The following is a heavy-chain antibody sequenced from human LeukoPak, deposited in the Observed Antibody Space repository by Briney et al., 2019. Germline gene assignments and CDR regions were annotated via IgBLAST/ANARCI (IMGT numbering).Heavy chain of an antibody. Sequence: SETLSLTCAVHGGSFSGYHWNWIRQSPGKGLEWIGEINDRGHTNYDPSLESRITISVDTSKKQFSLNLSSVTAADTAAYYCARDPTTVVTTPYYFDFWGQGTLVTVSS. CDR1: GGSFSGYH. D-gene: IGHD4-23*01. J-gene: IGHJ4*02. CDR2: INDRGHT. CDR3: ARDPTTVVTTPYYFDF. V-gene: IGHV4-34*01.